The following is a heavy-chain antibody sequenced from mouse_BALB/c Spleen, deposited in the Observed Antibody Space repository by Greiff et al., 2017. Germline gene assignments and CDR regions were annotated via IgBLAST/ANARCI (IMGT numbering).Heavy chain of an antibody. Sequence: EVKLMESGPGLVKPSQSLSLTCTVTGYSITSDYAWNWIRQFPGNKLEWMGYISYSGSTSYNPSLKSRISITRDTSKNQFFLQLNSVTTEDTATYYCARGGYGNPYYYAMDYWGQGTSVTVSS. CDR1: GYSITSDYA. V-gene: IGHV3-2*02. J-gene: IGHJ4*01. D-gene: IGHD2-1*01. CDR3: ARGGYGNPYYYAMDY. CDR2: ISYSGST.